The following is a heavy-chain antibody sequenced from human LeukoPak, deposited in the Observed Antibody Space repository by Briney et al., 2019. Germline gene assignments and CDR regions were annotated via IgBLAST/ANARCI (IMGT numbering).Heavy chain of an antibody. J-gene: IGHJ4*02. CDR1: GFTFSSYA. Sequence: GGSLRLSCAASGFTFSSYAMSWVRQAPGKGLEWVSAISGSGGGTYYADSVKGRFTISRDNSKNTLYLQMNSLRAEGTAVYYCAKDTPHSYYYDSSGDTDYWGQGTLVTVSS. D-gene: IGHD3-22*01. CDR2: ISGSGGGT. V-gene: IGHV3-23*01. CDR3: AKDTPHSYYYDSSGDTDY.